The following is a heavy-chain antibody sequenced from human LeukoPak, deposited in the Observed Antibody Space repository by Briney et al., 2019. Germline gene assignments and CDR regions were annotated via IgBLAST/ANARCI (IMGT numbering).Heavy chain of an antibody. CDR2: ISIYNGNT. Sequence: SVKVSCKASGYTFTNYGISWVRQAPGQGLEWMGWISIYNGNTDYAQKLRGRVTMTTDTSTSTAYMELRSLRSDDTAVYYCARITYDFWSGYYMPDDPWGQGTLVTVSS. J-gene: IGHJ5*02. V-gene: IGHV1-18*01. CDR3: ARITYDFWSGYYMPDDP. D-gene: IGHD3-3*01. CDR1: GYTFTNYG.